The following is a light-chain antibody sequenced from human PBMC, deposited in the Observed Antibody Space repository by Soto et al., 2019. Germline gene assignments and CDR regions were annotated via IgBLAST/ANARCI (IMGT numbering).Light chain of an antibody. J-gene: IGKJ3*01. CDR3: QQRSNWLFT. V-gene: IGKV3-11*01. CDR2: DAS. CDR1: QSVSSY. Sequence: EIVLTQSPATLSLSPGERATLSCRASQSVSSYLAWYQQKPGQAPRLLIYDASNRATGIPARFSGSGSGTDFTLTISSLEPEDFAVYYCQQRSNWLFTFDTGTKVDIK.